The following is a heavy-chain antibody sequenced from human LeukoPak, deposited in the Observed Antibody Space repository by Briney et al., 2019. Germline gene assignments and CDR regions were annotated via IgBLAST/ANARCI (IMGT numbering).Heavy chain of an antibody. D-gene: IGHD3-22*01. J-gene: IGHJ4*02. CDR1: GFTFSAYA. CDR3: ARRDYYDSSGYSPLFDY. CDR2: MSGNGGTR. Sequence: GGSLRVSCAASGFTFSAYAMSWVRPAPGKGREWVSGMSGNGGTRYYADSVDGRIPISRDNSKNTLYLQMNSLRAEETAVYYCARRDYYDSSGYSPLFDYWGQGTLVTVSS. V-gene: IGHV3-23*01.